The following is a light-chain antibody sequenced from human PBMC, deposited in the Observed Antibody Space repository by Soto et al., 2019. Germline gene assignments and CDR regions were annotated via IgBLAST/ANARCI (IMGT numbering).Light chain of an antibody. J-gene: IGLJ1*01. Sequence: QSALTQPASESGSPGQSIAISCTGTSSDVGSYNSVSWYQQHPGKAPKLMIYEGSKRPSGVSDRFSGSKSGNTASLTISGIQAEEEADYYCCSYAGNPYVFGTGTKVTVL. V-gene: IGLV2-23*01. CDR2: EGS. CDR1: SSDVGSYNS. CDR3: CSYAGNPYV.